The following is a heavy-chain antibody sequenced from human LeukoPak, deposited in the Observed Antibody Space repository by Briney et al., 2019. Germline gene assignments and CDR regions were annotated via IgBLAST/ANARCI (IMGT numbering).Heavy chain of an antibody. CDR1: GFTFSSYT. Sequence: GGSLRLSCAASGFTFSSYTMHWVRQAPGKGLEWVAIISYDGSSKYYVDSVKGRFTISRDNSKNTLYLQMNSLRAEDTALYYCARDISRTLYMVRGVIEGAYGMDVWGQGTTVTVSS. CDR2: ISYDGSSK. V-gene: IGHV3-30-3*01. J-gene: IGHJ6*02. D-gene: IGHD3-10*01. CDR3: ARDISRTLYMVRGVIEGAYGMDV.